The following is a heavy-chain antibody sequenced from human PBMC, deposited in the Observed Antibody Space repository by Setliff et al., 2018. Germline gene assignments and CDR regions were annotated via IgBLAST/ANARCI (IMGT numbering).Heavy chain of an antibody. Sequence: SETLSLTCTVSGGSISTYYWGWIRQPPGKGLEWIGRIHYRGTTYSNVSLASRLTISVDTSKNQFSLKLTSVAAADTAVYYCARTGTYRYFDSWGQGTRVTVSS. CDR3: ARTGTYRYFDS. V-gene: IGHV4-39*01. CDR2: IHYRGTT. J-gene: IGHJ4*02. CDR1: GGSISTYY. D-gene: IGHD1-1*01.